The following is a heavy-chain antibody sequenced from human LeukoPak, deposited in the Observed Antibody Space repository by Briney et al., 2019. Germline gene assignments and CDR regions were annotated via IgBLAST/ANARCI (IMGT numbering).Heavy chain of an antibody. CDR2: IWYDGSNK. J-gene: IGHJ4*02. Sequence: PGGSLRLSCAASGFTFSSYGMHWVRQAPGKGLEWVAVIWYDGSNKYYADSVKGRFTISRDNSKNTLYLQMNSLRAEDTAVYYCARGPNLYSSSWYYFDYWGQGTLVTVSS. CDR1: GFTFSSYG. V-gene: IGHV3-33*01. D-gene: IGHD6-13*01. CDR3: ARGPNLYSSSWYYFDY.